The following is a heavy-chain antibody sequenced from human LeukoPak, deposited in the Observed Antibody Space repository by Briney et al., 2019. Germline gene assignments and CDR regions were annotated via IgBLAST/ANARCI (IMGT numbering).Heavy chain of an antibody. V-gene: IGHV4-59*08. CDR3: ARHVDY. CDR2: IFCSGGT. J-gene: IGHJ4*02. Sequence: SETLSLTCSVSGTSISTNYWSWIRQPPAQGLESLGCIFCSGGTNYKPSLKSRITISVDTSKNQLSLRLSSVTAADTAAYYCARHVDYWGQGTLVTVSS. CDR1: GTSISTNY.